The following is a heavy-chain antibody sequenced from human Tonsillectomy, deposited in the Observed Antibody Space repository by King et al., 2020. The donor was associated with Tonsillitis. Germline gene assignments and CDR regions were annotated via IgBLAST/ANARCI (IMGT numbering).Heavy chain of an antibody. V-gene: IGHV1-18*01. CDR3: ARNWNSHWYFDL. CDR2: ISAYNGKT. CDR1: GYTFTDYG. J-gene: IGHJ2*01. D-gene: IGHD1/OR15-1a*01. Sequence: VQLVESGAEVKKPGASVKVSCKASGYTFTDYGISWVRQAPGQGLEWMGWISAYNGKTNYAQKFQGRVTMTTDTFTSTAYMDLRSLRSDDTAVYYCARNWNSHWYFDLWGRGTLVTVSS.